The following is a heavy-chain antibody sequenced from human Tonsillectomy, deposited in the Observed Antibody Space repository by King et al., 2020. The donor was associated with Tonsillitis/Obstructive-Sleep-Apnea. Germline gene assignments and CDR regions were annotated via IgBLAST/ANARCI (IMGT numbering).Heavy chain of an antibody. J-gene: IGHJ4*02. CDR1: GFTFSSYW. CDR2: INSDGSNT. Sequence: VQLVESGGGLVQPGGSLRFSCAASGFTFSSYWMHWVRQAPGEGLVWVSRINSDGSNTSYADSVKGRFTISRDNAKNTLYLQMNSLRADDTAVYYCARDKEYSRGNNFDCWGQGTLVTVSS. D-gene: IGHD6-6*01. CDR3: ARDKEYSRGNNFDC. V-gene: IGHV3-74*01.